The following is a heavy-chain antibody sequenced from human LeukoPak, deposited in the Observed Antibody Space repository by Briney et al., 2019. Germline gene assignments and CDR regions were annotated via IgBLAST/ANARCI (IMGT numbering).Heavy chain of an antibody. D-gene: IGHD1-26*01. CDR2: IYNSGRT. CDR1: GDSVSSPNYY. J-gene: IGHJ4*02. Sequence: SETLSLTCTVPGDSVSSPNYYWNWIRHPPGKGLEWIGYIYNSGRTNYNPSLKSRVTISVDTSKNQFSLKLSSVTAADTAVYYCARETSGSYSTYYFDYWGQGTLVTVSS. CDR3: ARETSGSYSTYYFDY. V-gene: IGHV4-61*01.